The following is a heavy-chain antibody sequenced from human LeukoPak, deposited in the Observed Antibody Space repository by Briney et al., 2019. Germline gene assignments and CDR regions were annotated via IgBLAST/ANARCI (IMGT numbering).Heavy chain of an antibody. CDR3: ARGYSSGWYEGHSDY. Sequence: GASVKVSCKASGGTFSSYAISWVRQAPGQGLEWMGGIIPIFGTANYAQKFQGRVTITADKSTSTAYMELSSLRSEDTAVYYCARGYSSGWYEGHSDYWGQGTLVTVSS. D-gene: IGHD6-19*01. CDR2: IIPIFGTA. J-gene: IGHJ4*02. V-gene: IGHV1-69*06. CDR1: GGTFSSYA.